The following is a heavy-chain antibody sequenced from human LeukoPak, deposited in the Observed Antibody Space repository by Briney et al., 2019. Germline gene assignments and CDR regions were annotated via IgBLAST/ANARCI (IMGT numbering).Heavy chain of an antibody. D-gene: IGHD2-8*01. V-gene: IGHV3-7*01. CDR2: IKQDGSEK. CDR1: GFTFSSYW. CDR3: ARRNEVGYYYYYYMDV. J-gene: IGHJ6*03. Sequence: GGSLRLSYVASGFTFSSYWMSWVRQAPGKGLEWVANIKQDGSEKYYVDSVKGRFTISRDNAKNSLYLQMNSLRAEDTAVYYCARRNEVGYYYYYYMDVWGKGTTVTVSS.